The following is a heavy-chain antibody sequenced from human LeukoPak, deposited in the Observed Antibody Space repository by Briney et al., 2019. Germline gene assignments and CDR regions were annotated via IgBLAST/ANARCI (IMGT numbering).Heavy chain of an antibody. V-gene: IGHV1-18*04. CDR1: GYTFTSYG. CDR3: AVLWFGELYSEAYYFDY. J-gene: IGHJ4*02. Sequence: ASVKVSCKASGYTFTSYGISWVRQAPGQGLEWMGWISAYNGNTNYAQKLQGRGTMTTDTSTSTAYMELRSLRSDDTAVYYCAVLWFGELYSEAYYFDYWGQGTLVTVSS. D-gene: IGHD3-10*01. CDR2: ISAYNGNT.